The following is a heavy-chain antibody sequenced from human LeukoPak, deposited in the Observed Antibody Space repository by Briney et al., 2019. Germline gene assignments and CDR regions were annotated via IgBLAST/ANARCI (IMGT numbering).Heavy chain of an antibody. J-gene: IGHJ4*02. V-gene: IGHV1-2*04. Sequence: GASVKVSCKASGYTFTGYYMHWVRQAPGQGLEWMGWINPNSGGTNYAQKFQGWVTMTRDTSISTAYMELSRLRSEDTAVYYCATVDSSGYYSGFDYWGQGTLVTVSS. CDR1: GYTFTGYY. CDR3: ATVDSSGYYSGFDY. CDR2: INPNSGGT. D-gene: IGHD3-22*01.